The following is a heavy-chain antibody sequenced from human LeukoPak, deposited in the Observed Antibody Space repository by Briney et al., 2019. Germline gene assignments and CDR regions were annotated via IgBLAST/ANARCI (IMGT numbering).Heavy chain of an antibody. Sequence: GRSLRLSCAASGFTFSSYWMHWVRQVQGKGLVWVARINTGGSSTTYADSVKGRFTISRDNAKNMLYLQMDSLRDEDTGVYYCARSNQADDYWGQGTLVTVSS. CDR3: ARSNQADDY. J-gene: IGHJ4*02. CDR1: GFTFSSYW. V-gene: IGHV3-74*01. CDR2: INTGGSST. D-gene: IGHD1-14*01.